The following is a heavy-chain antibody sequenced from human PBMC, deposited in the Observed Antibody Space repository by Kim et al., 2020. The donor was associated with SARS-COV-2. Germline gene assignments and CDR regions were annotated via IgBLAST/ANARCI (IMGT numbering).Heavy chain of an antibody. D-gene: IGHD4-17*01. CDR1: GGSISSYY. CDR3: ARDTPDYGDYVIDY. Sequence: SETLSLTCTVSGGSISSYYWSWIRQPAGKGLEWIGRIYTSGSTNYNPSLKSRVTMSVDTSKNQFSLKLSSVTAADTAVYYCARDTPDYGDYVIDYWGQGTLVTVSS. V-gene: IGHV4-4*07. CDR2: IYTSGST. J-gene: IGHJ4*02.